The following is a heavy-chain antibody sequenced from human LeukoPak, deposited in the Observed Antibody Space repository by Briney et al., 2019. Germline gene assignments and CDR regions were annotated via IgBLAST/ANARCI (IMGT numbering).Heavy chain of an antibody. D-gene: IGHD3-10*01. CDR3: ARLGWGRAGGYNWFDP. Sequence: PSETLSLTCAVYGGSFSGYYWSWFGQPPGKGLEWMGEINHSGSTNYNPSLKSRVTISVDTSKNQFSLKLSSVTAADTAVYYCARLGWGRAGGYNWFDPWGQGTLVTVSS. CDR2: INHSGST. V-gene: IGHV4-34*01. CDR1: GGSFSGYY. J-gene: IGHJ5*02.